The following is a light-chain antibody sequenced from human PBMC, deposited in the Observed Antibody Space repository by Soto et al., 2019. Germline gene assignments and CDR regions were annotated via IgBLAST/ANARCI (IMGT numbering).Light chain of an antibody. V-gene: IGKV1-5*03. Sequence: DIPMTQSPSTLFVSVGDTVTITCRASQSINTWLAWYQQKPGKAPKLLIYEVSTLESGVPSRFSGSGAGTEFTLTISSLQPDDIATYYCQQYNSFFGQGTKLEIK. CDR3: QQYNSF. CDR1: QSINTW. CDR2: EVS. J-gene: IGKJ2*01.